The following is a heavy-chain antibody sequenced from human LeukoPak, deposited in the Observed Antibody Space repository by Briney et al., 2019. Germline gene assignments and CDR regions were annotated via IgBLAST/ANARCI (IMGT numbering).Heavy chain of an antibody. CDR2: IYYSGTT. CDR1: GGSISSYY. CDR3: ARGRVSGWSDIGY. D-gene: IGHD6-19*01. V-gene: IGHV4-59*01. J-gene: IGHJ4*02. Sequence: SSETLSLTCTVSGGSISSYYWGWIRQPPGKGLEWIGYIYYSGTTNYNPSLKSRVTISVDTSKNQFSLKLSSVTAADTAVYYCARGRVSGWSDIGYWGQGTLVTVSS.